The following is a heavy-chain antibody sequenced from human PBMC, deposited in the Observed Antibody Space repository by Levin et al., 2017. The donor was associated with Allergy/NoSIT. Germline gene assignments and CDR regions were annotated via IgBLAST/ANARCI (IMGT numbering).Heavy chain of an antibody. V-gene: IGHV3-11*01. CDR2: ISSSGSTI. Sequence: LSLTCAASGFTFSDYYMSWIRQAPGKGLEWVSYISSSGSTIYYADSVKGRFTISRDNAKNSLYLQMNSLRAEDTAVYYCASGWDYGDTRPYFDYWGQGTLVTVSS. CDR1: GFTFSDYY. CDR3: ASGWDYGDTRPYFDY. D-gene: IGHD4-17*01. J-gene: IGHJ4*02.